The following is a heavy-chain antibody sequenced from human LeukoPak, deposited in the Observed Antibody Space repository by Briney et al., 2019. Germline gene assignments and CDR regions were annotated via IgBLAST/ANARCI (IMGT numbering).Heavy chain of an antibody. CDR2: ITGDGGST. Sequence: GGSLRLSCAASGFTFNDYAMHWVRQAPGEGLEWVSLITGDGGSTYYADSVKGRFTISRDNSKNSLYLQMNSLRTEDTALYYCARTGNFDYWGQGTLVTVSS. CDR1: GFTFNDYA. D-gene: IGHD1-14*01. V-gene: IGHV3-43*02. J-gene: IGHJ4*02. CDR3: ARTGNFDY.